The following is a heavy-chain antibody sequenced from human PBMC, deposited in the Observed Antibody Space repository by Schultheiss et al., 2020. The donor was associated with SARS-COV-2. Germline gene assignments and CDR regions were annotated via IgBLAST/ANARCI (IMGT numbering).Heavy chain of an antibody. CDR3: ARGRVSAIDYYYYMDV. CDR1: GFTFSSYW. J-gene: IGHJ6*03. V-gene: IGHV3-7*01. D-gene: IGHD2-8*01. Sequence: GGSLRLSCAASGFTFSSYWMSWVRQAPGKGLEWVANIKQDGSEKYYVDSVKGRFTISRDNAKNSLYLQMNSLRAEDTAVYYCARGRVSAIDYYYYMDVWGKGTTVTVSS. CDR2: IKQDGSEK.